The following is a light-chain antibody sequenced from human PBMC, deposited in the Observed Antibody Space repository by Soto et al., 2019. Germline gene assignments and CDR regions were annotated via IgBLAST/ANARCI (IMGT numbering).Light chain of an antibody. Sequence: QSVLTQPPSVSAAPGQRVTISCFGSGSNIGNNFVSWYQQFPGTSPKLLIYDNNKRPSGIPGRFSGPKSGTSATLDITGLQTGDEADYYCGTWDNSLDAYVFGAGTKLTVL. V-gene: IGLV1-51*01. J-gene: IGLJ1*01. CDR2: DNN. CDR1: GSNIGNNF. CDR3: GTWDNSLDAYV.